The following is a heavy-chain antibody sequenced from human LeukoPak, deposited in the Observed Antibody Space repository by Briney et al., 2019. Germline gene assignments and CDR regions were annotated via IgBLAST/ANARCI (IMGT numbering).Heavy chain of an antibody. V-gene: IGHV3-21*01. J-gene: IGHJ4*02. CDR2: ITRSGSNL. CDR1: GFTFTTSD. CDR3: ARNFDS. Sequence: PGGSLRLSCVASGFTFTTSDFNWIRQAPAKGLEWLSTITRSGSNLYYADSVKGRFTTSRDDAKDSVYLQMESLRVEDTAIYYCARNFDSWGQGTLVTVSS.